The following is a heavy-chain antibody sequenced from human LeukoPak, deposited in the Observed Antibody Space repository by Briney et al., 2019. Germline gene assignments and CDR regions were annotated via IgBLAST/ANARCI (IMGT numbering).Heavy chain of an antibody. D-gene: IGHD4-17*01. J-gene: IGHJ2*01. Sequence: GGSLRLSCAASGFKFSSYAMTWVRQAPGKGLERVSAISGSGASTYYTDSVKGRFTISRDNSKNTLYLQMNSLRAEDTAVYYCAKVTTVTTPTYGYFDLWGRGTLVTVSS. V-gene: IGHV3-23*01. CDR1: GFKFSSYA. CDR3: AKVTTVTTPTYGYFDL. CDR2: ISGSGAST.